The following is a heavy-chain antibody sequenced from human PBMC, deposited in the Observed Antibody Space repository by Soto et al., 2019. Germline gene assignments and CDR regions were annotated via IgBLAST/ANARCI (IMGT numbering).Heavy chain of an antibody. CDR2: ISAYNGNT. V-gene: IGHV1-18*01. D-gene: IGHD1-26*01. CDR1: GYTLTSYG. CDR3: ARGIMVELPTATGNFDY. Sequence: ASVKVSCKASGYTLTSYGISWVRQAPGQGLEWMGWISAYNGNTNYAQKLQGRVTMTTDTSTSTAYMELRSLRSDDTAVYYCARGIMVELPTATGNFDYWGQGTLVTVSS. J-gene: IGHJ4*02.